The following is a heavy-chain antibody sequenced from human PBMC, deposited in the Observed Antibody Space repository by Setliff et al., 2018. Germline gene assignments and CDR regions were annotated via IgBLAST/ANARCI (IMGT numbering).Heavy chain of an antibody. Sequence: LSLTCAVSCFSISSGYYWGWIRQPPGKGLEWIVNIHHSGKAYYNPSLKSRVTMSVDTSKNHVSLKLSSVTAADTAVYYCARAHTWSLPNDNSGYPGWFDPWGQGTLVTVSS. D-gene: IGHD3-22*01. CDR3: ARAHTWSLPNDNSGYPGWFDP. V-gene: IGHV4-38-2*01. CDR2: IHHSGKA. J-gene: IGHJ5*02. CDR1: CFSISSGYY.